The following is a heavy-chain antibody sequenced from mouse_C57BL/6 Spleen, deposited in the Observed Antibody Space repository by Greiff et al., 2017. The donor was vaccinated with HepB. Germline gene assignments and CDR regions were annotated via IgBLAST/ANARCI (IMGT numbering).Heavy chain of an antibody. CDR1: GFTFSDYG. CDR2: ISSGSSTI. V-gene: IGHV5-17*01. J-gene: IGHJ1*03. Sequence: EVKLVESGGGLVKPGGSLKLSCAASGFTFSDYGMHWVRQAPEKGLEGVAYISSGSSTIYYADTVKGRFTISRDNAKNTLFLQMTSLRSEDTAMYYCARDHYDYRPDWYFDVWGTGTTVTVSS. CDR3: ARDHYDYRPDWYFDV. D-gene: IGHD2-4*01.